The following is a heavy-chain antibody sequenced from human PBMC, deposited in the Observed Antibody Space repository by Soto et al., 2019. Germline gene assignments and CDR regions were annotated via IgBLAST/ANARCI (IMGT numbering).Heavy chain of an antibody. CDR1: GYTFTNFG. J-gene: IGHJ4*02. CDR3: ARGWTPIDY. Sequence: QVQLVQSGAEVKKPGASVKVSCKASGYTFTNFGISWVRQAPGQGLEWMGWISAYNGNTNYAQKFQGSVTMTTATSTSTAYMEVRSLRFDDTAVYYSARGWTPIDYWGQGTLVTVSS. CDR2: ISAYNGNT. D-gene: IGHD2-15*01. V-gene: IGHV1-18*01.